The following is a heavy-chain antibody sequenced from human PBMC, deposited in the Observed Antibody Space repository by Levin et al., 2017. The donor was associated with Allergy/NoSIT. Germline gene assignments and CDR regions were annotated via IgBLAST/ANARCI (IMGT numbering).Heavy chain of an antibody. CDR3: ARSSVTGDGYLYYFDY. Sequence: SETLSLTCTVSGGSISSRSYYGGWIRQPPGKGLEWIGSIYYSGSTYYNPSLKSRVTISVDTSKNQFSLKLSSVTAADTAVYYCARSSVTGDGYLYYFDYWGQGTLVTVSS. CDR2: IYYSGST. V-gene: IGHV4-39*01. CDR1: GGSISSRSYY. D-gene: IGHD5-24*01. J-gene: IGHJ4*02.